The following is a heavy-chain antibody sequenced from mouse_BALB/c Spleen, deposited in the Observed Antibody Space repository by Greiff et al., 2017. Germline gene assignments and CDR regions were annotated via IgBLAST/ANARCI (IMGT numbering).Heavy chain of an antibody. D-gene: IGHD1-2*01. CDR2: IWGDGST. CDR3: ARSSTATAWFAY. V-gene: IGHV2-3*01. J-gene: IGHJ3*01. CDR1: GFSLTSYG. Sequence: QVHVKQSGPGLVAPSQSLSITCTVSGFSLTSYGVSWVRQPPGKGLEWLGVIWGDGSTNYHSALISRLSISKDNSKSQVFLKLNSLQTEDTAMYYCARSSTATAWFAYWGQGTLVTVSA.